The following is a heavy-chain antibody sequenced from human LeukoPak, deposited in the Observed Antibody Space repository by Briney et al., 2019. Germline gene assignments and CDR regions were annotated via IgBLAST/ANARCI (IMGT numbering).Heavy chain of an antibody. CDR2: ILYDGSNK. V-gene: IGHV3-33*01. Sequence: GGYLRPSLAAPGLRFSSYGIHWVRLGPGKRLERVAVILYDGSNKYYADSLKGRFTISRDNSKNMLYLQMNSLRAEDTAAYYCARDQGVVVTAIGFDYWGQGTLVTVSS. D-gene: IGHD2-21*02. CDR1: GLRFSSYG. J-gene: IGHJ4*02. CDR3: ARDQGVVVTAIGFDY.